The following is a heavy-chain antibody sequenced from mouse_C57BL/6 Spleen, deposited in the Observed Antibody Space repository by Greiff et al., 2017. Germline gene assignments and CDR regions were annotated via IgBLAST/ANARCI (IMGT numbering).Heavy chain of an antibody. D-gene: IGHD1-1*01. CDR3: ARYRAAVVAYYAMDY. V-gene: IGHV5-4*01. CDR1: GFTFSSYA. J-gene: IGHJ4*01. CDR2: INDGGSYT. Sequence: EVQGVESGGGLVKPGGSLKLSCAASGFTFSSYALPWVRQTPEKRLEWVATINDGGSYTYYPYNVKGRCPFSRDNATNTLYLQMSHLKSEDTATYYCARYRAAVVAYYAMDYWGQGTSLTVSS.